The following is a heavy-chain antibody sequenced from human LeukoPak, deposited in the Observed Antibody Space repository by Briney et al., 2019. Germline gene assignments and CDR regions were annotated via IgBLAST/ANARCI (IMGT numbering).Heavy chain of an antibody. J-gene: IGHJ6*04. Sequence: GRSLRLSCAASGFTFSSYAMHWVRQAPGKGLEWVAVISYDGSNKYYADSVKGRFTISRDNSKNTLYLQMNSLRAEDTAVYYCARLAQFYDMDVWGKGTTVTVSS. CDR2: ISYDGSNK. V-gene: IGHV3-30*04. D-gene: IGHD5-24*01. CDR1: GFTFSSYA. CDR3: ARLAQFYDMDV.